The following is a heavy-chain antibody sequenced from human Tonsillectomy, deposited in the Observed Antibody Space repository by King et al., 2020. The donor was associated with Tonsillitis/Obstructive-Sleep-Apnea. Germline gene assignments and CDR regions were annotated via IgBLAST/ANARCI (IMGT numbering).Heavy chain of an antibody. CDR1: GGTVSNYA. D-gene: IGHD3-10*01. Sequence: QLVQSGAEVKKPGSSVKVSCKASGGTVSNYAISWVRQAPGQGLEWMGRIVPIIDIAKYAPKFAQQFQDRITLTADKSTRTAYMELSSLRSEDTAVYSWASEGSGRGSWAYNLFDLWGQGTLVIVSS. CDR2: IVPIIDIA. J-gene: IGHJ5*02. V-gene: IGHV1-69*09. CDR3: ASEGSGRGSWAYNLFDL.